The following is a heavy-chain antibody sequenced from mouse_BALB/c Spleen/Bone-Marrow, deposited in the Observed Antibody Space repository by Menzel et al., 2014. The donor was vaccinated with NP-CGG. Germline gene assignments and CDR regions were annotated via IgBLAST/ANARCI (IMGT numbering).Heavy chain of an antibody. CDR1: GYSFTGYN. J-gene: IGHJ4*01. V-gene: IGHV1S135*01. CDR2: IDPYYGGT. CDR3: ARFYYYGSTYYYALDY. D-gene: IGHD1-1*01. Sequence: EVKLVESGPELEKPGASVKISCKASGYSFTGYNMNWVKQSNGKSLEWIGNIDPYYGGTSYNQIFKDKATLTVDKSSSTAYMQLSSPTSEDPAVYYCARFYYYGSTYYYALDYWGQGTSVTVSS.